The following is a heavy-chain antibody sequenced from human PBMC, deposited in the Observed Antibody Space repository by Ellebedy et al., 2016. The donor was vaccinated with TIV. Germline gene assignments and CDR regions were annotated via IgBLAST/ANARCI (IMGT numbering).Heavy chain of an antibody. Sequence: LSLTCASSGFTFSHYAMPWVRQAPGKGLEWVSAISGSGTNTHYTDSLRGRFTISRDNSKNTLYLQIDSLRAEDTAVYYCAQTNWGSGGFYGMDVWGQGTTVTVSS. CDR2: ISGSGTNT. D-gene: IGHD7-27*01. J-gene: IGHJ6*02. CDR1: GFTFSHYA. CDR3: AQTNWGSGGFYGMDV. V-gene: IGHV3-23*01.